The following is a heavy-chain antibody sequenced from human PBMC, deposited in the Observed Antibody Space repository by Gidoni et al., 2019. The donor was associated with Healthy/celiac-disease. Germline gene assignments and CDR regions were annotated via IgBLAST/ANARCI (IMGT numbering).Heavy chain of an antibody. J-gene: IGHJ6*02. Sequence: EVQLLESGGGLVQPGGPLRLSFSASGFTFCILALGRVRQAPGKGLEWVSAISGSGGSTYYADSVKGRFTISRDNSKNTLYLQMNSLRAEDTAVYYCAKIWAPTQLSPSNYYYYGMDVWGQGTTVTVSS. CDR1: GFTFCILA. CDR3: AKIWAPTQLSPSNYYYYGMDV. V-gene: IGHV3-23*01. D-gene: IGHD2-2*01. CDR2: ISGSGGST.